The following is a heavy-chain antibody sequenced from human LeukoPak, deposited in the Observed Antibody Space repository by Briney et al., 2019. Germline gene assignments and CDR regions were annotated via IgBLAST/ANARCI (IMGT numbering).Heavy chain of an antibody. V-gene: IGHV1-8*03. Sequence: GASVKVSCKASGYTFTSYDINWVRQATGQGLEWMGWMNPNSGNTGYAQKFQGRVTITRNTSISTAYMELSSLRSEDTAVYYCARGSGSYYYYYMDVWGKGTTVTVSS. J-gene: IGHJ6*03. CDR2: MNPNSGNT. CDR3: ARGSGSYYYYYMDV. D-gene: IGHD1-26*01. CDR1: GYTFTSYD.